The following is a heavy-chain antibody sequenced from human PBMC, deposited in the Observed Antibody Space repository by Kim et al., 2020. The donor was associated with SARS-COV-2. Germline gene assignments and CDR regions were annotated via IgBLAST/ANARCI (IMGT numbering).Heavy chain of an antibody. J-gene: IGHJ4*02. Sequence: AQKLQGRVTMTTDTSTSTAYMELRSLRSDDTAVYYCARAGITGTSPFDYWGQGTLVTVSS. CDR3: ARAGITGTSPFDY. D-gene: IGHD1-7*01. V-gene: IGHV1-18*01.